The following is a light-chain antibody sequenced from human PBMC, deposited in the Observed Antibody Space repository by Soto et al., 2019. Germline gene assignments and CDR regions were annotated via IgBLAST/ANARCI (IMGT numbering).Light chain of an antibody. Sequence: ALTQPRSVSGSPGQSVTISCTGTSSDVGGYNYVSWYQHHPDKVPKFLIYEVTNRPSGVSHRFSGSKSGNTASLTISGLQAEDEADYYCSSYTTTSTYVFGTGTKV. CDR1: SSDVGGYNY. CDR3: SSYTTTSTYV. V-gene: IGLV2-14*01. CDR2: EVT. J-gene: IGLJ1*01.